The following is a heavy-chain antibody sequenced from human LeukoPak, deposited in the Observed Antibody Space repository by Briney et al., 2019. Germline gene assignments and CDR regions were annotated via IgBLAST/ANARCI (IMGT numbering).Heavy chain of an antibody. Sequence: GGSLRLSCAASGFTLSSYGMHWVRQAPGKGLEWVAVISYDGSNKYYADSVKGRFTISRDNSKNTLYLQMNSLRAEDTAVYYCAKDGVGRWLQTWGQGTLVTVSS. CDR1: GFTLSSYG. V-gene: IGHV3-30*18. D-gene: IGHD5-24*01. CDR3: AKDGVGRWLQT. J-gene: IGHJ4*02. CDR2: ISYDGSNK.